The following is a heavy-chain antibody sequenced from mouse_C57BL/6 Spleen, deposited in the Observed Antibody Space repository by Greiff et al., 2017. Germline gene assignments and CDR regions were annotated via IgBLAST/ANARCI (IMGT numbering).Heavy chain of an antibody. Sequence: QLQQSGAELVRPGASVKLSCKASGYTFTDYYINWVKQRPGQGLEWIARIYPGSGNTYYNEKFKGKATLTAEKSSSTAYMQLSSLTSEDSAVYFCARGGSYYYGSSYRDYYAMDYWGQGTSVTVSS. D-gene: IGHD1-1*01. CDR1: GYTFTDYY. CDR2: IYPGSGNT. J-gene: IGHJ4*01. CDR3: ARGGSYYYGSSYRDYYAMDY. V-gene: IGHV1-76*01.